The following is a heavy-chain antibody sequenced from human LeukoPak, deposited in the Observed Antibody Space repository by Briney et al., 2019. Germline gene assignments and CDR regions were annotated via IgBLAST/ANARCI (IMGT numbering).Heavy chain of an antibody. D-gene: IGHD1-26*01. Sequence: GGSLRLSCAASGFTFSDYYMSWIRQAPGKGLEWVSYISSSSSYTNYADSVKGRFTISRDDAKNSLYLQMNSLRAEDTAVYYCARDLRWELLRDYFDYWGQGTLVTVSS. CDR3: ARDLRWELLRDYFDY. J-gene: IGHJ4*02. V-gene: IGHV3-11*05. CDR2: ISSSSSYT. CDR1: GFTFSDYY.